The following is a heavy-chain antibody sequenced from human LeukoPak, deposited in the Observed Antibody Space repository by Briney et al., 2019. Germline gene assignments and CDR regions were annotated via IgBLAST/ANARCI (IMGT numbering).Heavy chain of an antibody. CDR3: ARGIGSWYWDY. D-gene: IGHD6-13*01. Sequence: PGGSLRLSCAASGFTFSSYWMSWVRQAPGKGLEWVANIKQDGSEKYYVDSVKGRFTISGDNAKNSLYLQMNSLRAEDTAVYYCARGIGSWYWDYWGQGTLVTVSS. V-gene: IGHV3-7*01. CDR2: IKQDGSEK. J-gene: IGHJ4*02. CDR1: GFTFSSYW.